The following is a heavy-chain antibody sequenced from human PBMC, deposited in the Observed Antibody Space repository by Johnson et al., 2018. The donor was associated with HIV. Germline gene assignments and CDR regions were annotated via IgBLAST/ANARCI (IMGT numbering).Heavy chain of an antibody. V-gene: IGHV3-30*04. J-gene: IGHJ3*02. Sequence: QMLLVESGGGVVQPGRSLRLSCAASGFTFSSYAMHWVRQAPGKGLEWVAVISYDGSNKYYADSVKGRFTISRDNSKNTLYLQMNSLRAEDTAVYYCAREFLYGDYQEAFDIWGQGTMVTVSS. CDR3: AREFLYGDYQEAFDI. CDR2: ISYDGSNK. D-gene: IGHD4-17*01. CDR1: GFTFSSYA.